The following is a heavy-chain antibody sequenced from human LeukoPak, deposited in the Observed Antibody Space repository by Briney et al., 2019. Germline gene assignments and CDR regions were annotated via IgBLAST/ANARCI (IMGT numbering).Heavy chain of an antibody. D-gene: IGHD2-21*01. CDR1: GGSISSDGYY. CDR2: IFTRGGT. CDR3: ARLSAGYSQYYMDV. J-gene: IGHJ6*03. V-gene: IGHV4-61*02. Sequence: SETLSLTCTGSGGSISSDGYYWTWLRQPAGKGLEWIGRIFTRGGTNYNPSLKSRVTMSVDTSKNQFSLRLRSVTAADTAVYYCARLSAGYSQYYMDVWGKGTTVTIPS.